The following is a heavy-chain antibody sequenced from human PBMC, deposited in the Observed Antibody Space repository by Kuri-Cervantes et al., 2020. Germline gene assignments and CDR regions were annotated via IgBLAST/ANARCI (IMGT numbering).Heavy chain of an antibody. J-gene: IGHJ6*03. D-gene: IGHD2-21*01. Sequence: LRLSCAVYGGSFSGYYWSWIRQPPGKGLEWIGEINHSGSTNYNPSLKSRVTISVDTSKNQFSLKLSSVTAADTAVYYCAREYYGGYYYYMDVWGKGTTVTVSS. CDR1: GGSFSGYY. CDR2: INHSGST. V-gene: IGHV4-34*09. CDR3: AREYYGGYYYYMDV.